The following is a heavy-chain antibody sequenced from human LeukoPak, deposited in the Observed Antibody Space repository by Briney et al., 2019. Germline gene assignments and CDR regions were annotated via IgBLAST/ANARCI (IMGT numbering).Heavy chain of an antibody. CDR2: IYISGST. V-gene: IGHV4-61*02. CDR3: ARCANNWFHP. J-gene: IGHJ5*02. CDR1: GVSISSGSYY. Sequence: SQTLSLTCTVSGVSISSGSYYPRWIRQPAGKGLEWIWRIYISGSTNYHPSLQNRLTISVDTSKNQFSLKLRSVTAADTAVDYCARCANNWFHPWGQGTLVTVSS.